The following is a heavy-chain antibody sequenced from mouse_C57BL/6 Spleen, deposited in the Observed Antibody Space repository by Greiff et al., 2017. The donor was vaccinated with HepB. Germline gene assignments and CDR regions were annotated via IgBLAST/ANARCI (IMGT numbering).Heavy chain of an antibody. CDR1: GYTFTSYW. CDR2: IDPSDSYT. V-gene: IGHV1-69*01. D-gene: IGHD2-3*01. CDR3: ARGRGGYSWFAY. J-gene: IGHJ3*01. Sequence: QVQLQQPGAELVMPGASVKLSCKASGYTFTSYWMHWVKQRPGQGLEWIGEIDPSDSYTNYNQKFKGKSTLTVDKSSSTAYMQLSSLTSEDSAVYYCARGRGGYSWFAYWGQGTLVTVSA.